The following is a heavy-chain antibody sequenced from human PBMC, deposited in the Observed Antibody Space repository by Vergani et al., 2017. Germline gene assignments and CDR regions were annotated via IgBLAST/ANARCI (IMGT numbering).Heavy chain of an antibody. CDR3: ARKHISNYYDSSGYYDMGYYYGMDV. Sequence: QVQLVESGGGLVKPGGSLRLSCAASGFTFSDYNMSWIRQAPGKGLEWVSYISSSGSTIYYADSVKGRFTISRDNAKNSLYLQMNSLRAEDTAVYYCARKHISNYYDSSGYYDMGYYYGMDVWGQGTTVTVSS. J-gene: IGHJ6*02. D-gene: IGHD3-22*01. CDR2: ISSSGSTI. V-gene: IGHV3-11*01. CDR1: GFTFSDYN.